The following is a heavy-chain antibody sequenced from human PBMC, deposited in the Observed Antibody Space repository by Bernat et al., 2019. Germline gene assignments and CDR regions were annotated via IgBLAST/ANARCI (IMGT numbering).Heavy chain of an antibody. D-gene: IGHD1-26*01. Sequence: VQLVESGGGVVQPGRSLRLSCAASGFTVSSNYMSWVRQAPGKGLEWVSVIYSGGSTYYADSVKGRFTISRDNSKNTLYLQMNSLRAEDTAVYYCARDKGVGATVWYFDLWGRGTLVTVSS. V-gene: IGHV3-53*01. CDR1: GFTVSSNY. J-gene: IGHJ2*01. CDR2: IYSGGST. CDR3: ARDKGVGATVWYFDL.